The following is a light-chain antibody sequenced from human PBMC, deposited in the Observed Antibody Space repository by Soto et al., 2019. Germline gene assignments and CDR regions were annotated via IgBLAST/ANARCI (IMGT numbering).Light chain of an antibody. Sequence: EIVLTQSPATLSLSPGERATLSCRASQSVSSYLAWYQQKPGQAPRLLIYDASNRATGIPARFSGSGSVTDFTLTISSLEPEDFAVYYCQQRSNWPRTLGQGTKVEIK. CDR3: QQRSNWPRT. CDR1: QSVSSY. CDR2: DAS. V-gene: IGKV3-11*01. J-gene: IGKJ1*01.